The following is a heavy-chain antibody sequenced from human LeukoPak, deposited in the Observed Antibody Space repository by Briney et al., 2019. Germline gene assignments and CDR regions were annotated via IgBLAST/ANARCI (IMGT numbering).Heavy chain of an antibody. Sequence: GRSLRLSCAASGFTFDDYAMHWVRQAPGKGLEWVLGISWNSGSIGYADSVKGRFTISRDNAKTSLYLQMNSLRAEDTALYYCAKGHLDYYGMDVWGQGTTVTVSS. CDR3: AKGHLDYYGMDV. CDR1: GFTFDDYA. J-gene: IGHJ6*02. CDR2: ISWNSGSI. V-gene: IGHV3-9*01.